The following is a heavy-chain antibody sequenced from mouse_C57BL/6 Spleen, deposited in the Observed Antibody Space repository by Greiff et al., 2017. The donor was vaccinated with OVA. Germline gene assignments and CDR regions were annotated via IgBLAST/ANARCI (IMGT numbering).Heavy chain of an antibody. Sequence: VQLVESGAELARPGASVKMSCKASGYTFTSYTMHWVKQRPGQGLEWIGYINPSSGYTKYNQKFKDKATLTADKSSSTAYMQLSSLTSEDSAVYYCARKNYDYDVSFDYWGQGTTLTVSS. V-gene: IGHV1-4*01. D-gene: IGHD2-4*01. CDR2: INPSSGYT. CDR1: GYTFTSYT. CDR3: ARKNYDYDVSFDY. J-gene: IGHJ2*01.